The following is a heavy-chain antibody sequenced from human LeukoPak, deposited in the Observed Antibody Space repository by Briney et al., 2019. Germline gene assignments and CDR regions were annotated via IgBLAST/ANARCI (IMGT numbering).Heavy chain of an antibody. V-gene: IGHV4-39*01. Sequence: SETLSLTCTVSGXSISSSSDFWGWIRQPPGKGLEWIGSILYSGSTYYNPSLNSRVTISIDTSKNQFSLRLSSVTAADTAVYYCARQMNTVTADYWGQGTLVTVSS. CDR1: GXSISSSSDF. CDR3: ARQMNTVTADY. CDR2: ILYSGST. D-gene: IGHD4-17*01. J-gene: IGHJ4*02.